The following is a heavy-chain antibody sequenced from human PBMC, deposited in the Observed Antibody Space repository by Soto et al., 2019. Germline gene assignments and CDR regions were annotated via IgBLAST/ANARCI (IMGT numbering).Heavy chain of an antibody. Sequence: ASXTVSCKTSGYSFTVYYLHCVRQAPGQGLDWLGWINPNSGGTNYAKDFQGRLTMTRDTSINTAYLDLTNLRSDDTAIYYCAREGIAARIPSDRGQGTLVTVSS. J-gene: IGHJ4*02. V-gene: IGHV1-2*02. D-gene: IGHD6-6*01. CDR2: INPNSGGT. CDR1: GYSFTVYY. CDR3: AREGIAARIPSD.